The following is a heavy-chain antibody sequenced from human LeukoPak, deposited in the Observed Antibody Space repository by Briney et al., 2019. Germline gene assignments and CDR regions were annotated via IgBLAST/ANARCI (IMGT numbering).Heavy chain of an antibody. D-gene: IGHD3-10*01. CDR3: ARPGGSGSPIWYFDL. J-gene: IGHJ2*01. Sequence: PETLSLTCTVSAGSISSSSYYWGWIRQPPGKGLEWIGSIYYSESTHNNPSLKRRVTISVDKSKNQFSLRLGSVTAADTAVYYCARPGGSGSPIWYFDLWGRGTLVTVSS. V-gene: IGHV4-39*01. CDR2: IYYSEST. CDR1: AGSISSSSYY.